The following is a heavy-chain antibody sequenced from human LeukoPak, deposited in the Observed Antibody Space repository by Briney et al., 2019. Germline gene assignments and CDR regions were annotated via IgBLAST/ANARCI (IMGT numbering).Heavy chain of an antibody. D-gene: IGHD2-2*01. CDR3: ARGGRWLGYCSSTSCPLGDWFDP. Sequence: ASVKVSCKASGYTFTSYDINWVRQATGQGLEWMGWMNPNSGNTGYAQKFQGRVTMTRNTSISTAYMELSSVRSDDTAVYYCARGGRWLGYCSSTSCPLGDWFDPWGQGTLVTVSS. CDR2: MNPNSGNT. V-gene: IGHV1-8*01. CDR1: GYTFTSYD. J-gene: IGHJ5*02.